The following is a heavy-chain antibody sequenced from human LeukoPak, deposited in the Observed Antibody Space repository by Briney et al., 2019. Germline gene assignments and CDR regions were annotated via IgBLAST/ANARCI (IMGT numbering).Heavy chain of an antibody. CDR2: IIPILGIA. D-gene: IGHD6-6*01. CDR1: GGTFSIYA. Sequence: SVKVSCKSAGGTFSIYAISWVRQAPGQGLEWMGRIIPILGIANYAQKFQGRVTITADKSTSTAYMELSSLRSEDTAVYYCARGGTISIAARLRGDPRFDYWGQGTLVTVSS. J-gene: IGHJ4*02. CDR3: ARGGTISIAARLRGDPRFDY. V-gene: IGHV1-69*04.